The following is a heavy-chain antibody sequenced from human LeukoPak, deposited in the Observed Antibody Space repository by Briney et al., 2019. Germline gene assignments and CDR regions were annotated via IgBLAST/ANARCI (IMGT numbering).Heavy chain of an antibody. V-gene: IGHV1-2*02. CDR2: INPNSGGT. J-gene: IGHJ6*03. Sequence: ASVKVSCKASGYTFTGYYMHWVRQAPGQGLEWMGWINPNSGGTNYAQKFQGRVTMTRDTSISTAYMELSSLRSEDTAVYYCARDSFGELVTPYYYYYYMDVWGKGTTVTISS. CDR3: ARDSFGELVTPYYYYYYMDV. CDR1: GYTFTGYY. D-gene: IGHD3-10*01.